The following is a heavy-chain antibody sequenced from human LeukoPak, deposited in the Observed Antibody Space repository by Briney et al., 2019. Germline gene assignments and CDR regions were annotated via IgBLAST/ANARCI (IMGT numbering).Heavy chain of an antibody. Sequence: GGSLRLSCVASGFTFTTYAMTWVRQAPGKGLEWVSTITVPGDNTFYGDSVRGRFTISRDNYRNTLFLQMNSLRVEDTAIYYCAKDLHTSAWSPTFDSWGQGTLVTVSS. D-gene: IGHD2-2*01. V-gene: IGHV3-23*01. CDR3: AKDLHTSAWSPTFDS. CDR2: ITVPGDNT. CDR1: GFTFTTYA. J-gene: IGHJ4*02.